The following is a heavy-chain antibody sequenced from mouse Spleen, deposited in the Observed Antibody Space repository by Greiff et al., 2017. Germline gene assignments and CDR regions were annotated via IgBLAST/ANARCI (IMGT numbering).Heavy chain of an antibody. D-gene: IGHD1-1*01. CDR2: INPNNGGT. Sequence: EVQLQQSGPELVKPGASVKISCKASGYTFTDYYMNWVKQSHGKSLEWIGDINPNNGGTSYNQKFKGKATLTVDKSSSTAYMELRSLTSEDSAVYYCARDYYGSRRAMDYWGQGTSVTVSS. CDR3: ARDYYGSRRAMDY. V-gene: IGHV1-26*01. CDR1: GYTFTDYY. J-gene: IGHJ4*01.